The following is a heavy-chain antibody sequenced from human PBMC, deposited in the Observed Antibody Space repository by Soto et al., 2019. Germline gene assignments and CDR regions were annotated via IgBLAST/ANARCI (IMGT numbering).Heavy chain of an antibody. D-gene: IGHD3-22*01. CDR1: GFTFSSYG. Sequence: GGSLRLSCAASGFTFSSYGMHWVRQAPGKGLEWVVVISYDGSNKYYADSVKGRFTISRDNSKNTLYLQMNSLRAEDTAVYYCAKGEEDYYDSSGYYSFDYWGQGTLVTVSS. J-gene: IGHJ4*02. CDR3: AKGEEDYYDSSGYYSFDY. CDR2: ISYDGSNK. V-gene: IGHV3-30*18.